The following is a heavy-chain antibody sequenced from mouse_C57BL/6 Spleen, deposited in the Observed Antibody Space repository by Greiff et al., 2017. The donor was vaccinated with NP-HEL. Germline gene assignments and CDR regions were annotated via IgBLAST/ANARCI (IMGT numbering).Heavy chain of an antibody. D-gene: IGHD3-2*02. J-gene: IGHJ2*01. CDR2: IRNKANNHAT. CDR3: TGGGSGVSDY. CDR1: GFTFSDAW. Sequence: EVKLMESGGGLVQPGGSMKLSCAASGFTFSDAWMDWVRQSPEKGLEWVAAIRNKANNHATYYAESVKGRFTISRDDSKSSVYLQMNRLRAEDTGIYYCTGGGSGVSDYWGQGTTLTVSS. V-gene: IGHV6-6*01.